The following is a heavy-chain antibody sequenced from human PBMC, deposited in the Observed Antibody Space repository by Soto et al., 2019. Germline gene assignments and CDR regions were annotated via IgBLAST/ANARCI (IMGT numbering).Heavy chain of an antibody. CDR3: ASIVVVPAAIFEYHYGMDV. J-gene: IGHJ6*02. Sequence: ASVKVSCKASGYTFTSYYMHWVRQAPGQGLEWMGIINPSGGSTSYAQKFQGRVTMTRDTSTSTVYMELSSLRSEDTAVYYCASIVVVPAAIFEYHYGMDVWGQGTTVTVSS. D-gene: IGHD2-2*02. CDR1: GYTFTSYY. V-gene: IGHV1-46*01. CDR2: INPSGGST.